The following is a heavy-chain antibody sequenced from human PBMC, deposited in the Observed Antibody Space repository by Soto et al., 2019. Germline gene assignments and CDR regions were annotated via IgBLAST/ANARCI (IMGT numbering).Heavy chain of an antibody. CDR1: GGNFRSQS. CDR2: AIPVLGVA. J-gene: IGHJ6*02. D-gene: IGHD6-13*01. V-gene: IGHV1-69*08. Sequence: QVQLVQSGAEVKKPGSSVRVSCKASGGNFRSQSISISWVRQAPGQGLEWMGRAIPVLGVANYAQRFQGRVTITADKSTSTVYMELSSLRSQDTAVYYCARDRDVAAAGNVETNYYYGMDVWGQGTTVTVSS. CDR3: ARDRDVAAAGNVETNYYYGMDV.